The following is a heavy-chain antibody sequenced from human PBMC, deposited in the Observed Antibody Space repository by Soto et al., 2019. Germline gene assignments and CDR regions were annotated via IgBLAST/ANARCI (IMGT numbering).Heavy chain of an antibody. D-gene: IGHD2-8*02. V-gene: IGHV4-34*01. J-gene: IGHJ4*02. Sequence: QVQLQQWGAGQLKPSETLSLTCAVYGGSFSGYYWTWIRQPPGTGLEWIGEINHGGSTNYNPSLKSRVTISVDTSKNQFSLMLTSVTAADTAVYYCARDKITGLCDYWGQGNLVTVSS. CDR2: INHGGST. CDR1: GGSFSGYY. CDR3: ARDKITGLCDY.